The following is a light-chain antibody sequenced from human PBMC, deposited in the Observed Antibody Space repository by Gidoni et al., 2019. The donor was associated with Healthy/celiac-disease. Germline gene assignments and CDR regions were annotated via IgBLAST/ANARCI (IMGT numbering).Light chain of an antibody. CDR3: RQVLQTPWT. CDR2: LGS. Sequence: DIVMTQSPLPLSVTPGEPASISCRSSQSLLHSNGFNYLDWYLQKPGQSPQLLIYLGSNRASGVPDRFSGSGSGTHFTLKVSRVEAEDVGVYYCRQVLQTPWTFGQGTKVEIK. V-gene: IGKV2-28*01. CDR1: QSLLHSNGFNY. J-gene: IGKJ1*01.